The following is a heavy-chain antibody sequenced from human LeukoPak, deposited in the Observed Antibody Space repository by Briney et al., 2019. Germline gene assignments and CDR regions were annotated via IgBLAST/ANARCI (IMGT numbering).Heavy chain of an antibody. J-gene: IGHJ4*02. V-gene: IGHV3-30-3*01. Sequence: GGSLRLSCAASGFTFSSYAMRWVRQAPGKGLEWVAVISYDGSNKYYADSVKGRFTISRDNSKNTLYLQMDSLRADDTAVYYCAKGSIFGGPARLYYFDYWGQGTLVTGSS. CDR2: ISYDGSNK. CDR1: GFTFSSYA. D-gene: IGHD3-3*01. CDR3: AKGSIFGGPARLYYFDY.